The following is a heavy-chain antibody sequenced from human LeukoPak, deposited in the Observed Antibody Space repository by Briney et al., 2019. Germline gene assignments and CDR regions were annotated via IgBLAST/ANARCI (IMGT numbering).Heavy chain of an antibody. V-gene: IGHV3-15*01. CDR1: GFTFDDYG. D-gene: IGHD1-26*01. CDR2: IKSKTDGCTT. CDR3: TTVSYSGGSYWGYYYYYYMDV. Sequence: PGGSLRLSCAASGFTFDDYGMSWVRQAPGKGLEWVGRIKSKTDGCTTDYAAPVKGRFTISRDDSKNTLYLQMNSLKTEDTAVYYCTTVSYSGGSYWGYYYYYYMDVWGKGTTVTVSS. J-gene: IGHJ6*03.